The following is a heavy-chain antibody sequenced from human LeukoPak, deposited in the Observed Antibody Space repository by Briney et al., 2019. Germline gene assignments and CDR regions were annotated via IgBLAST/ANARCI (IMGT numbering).Heavy chain of an antibody. J-gene: IGHJ4*02. CDR3: ARDLAWGAFDY. V-gene: IGHV3-23*01. CDR1: GFTFSSYG. D-gene: IGHD7-27*01. CDR2: ISGSGGST. Sequence: GTLRLSCAASGFTFSSYGMSWVRQAPGKGLEWVSAISGSGGSTYYADSVKGRFTISRDDSKNTLSLQMNSLRVEDTAVYYCARDLAWGAFDYWGQGTLVTVSS.